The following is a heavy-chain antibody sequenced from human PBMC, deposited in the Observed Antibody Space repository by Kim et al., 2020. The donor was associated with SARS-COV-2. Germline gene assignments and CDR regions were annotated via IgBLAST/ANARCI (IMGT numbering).Heavy chain of an antibody. CDR2: FLYTAST. CDR1: GGSVSSRTYF. D-gene: IGHD6-13*01. CDR3: ARHPHWAADKGGFDP. J-gene: IGHJ5*02. Sequence: SETLSLTCSVSGGSVSSRTYFWAWIRQPPGKGLEWIGSFLYTASTYYNPSLKSRVSMSADTAKNQFSLRLTSVTAADTAVYYCARHPHWAADKGGFDPGGQGTLVTVSS. V-gene: IGHV4-39*01.